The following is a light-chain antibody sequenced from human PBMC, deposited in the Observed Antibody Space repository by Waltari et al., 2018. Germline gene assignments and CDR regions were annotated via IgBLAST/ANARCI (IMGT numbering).Light chain of an antibody. CDR1: SSNVGFYNL. Sequence: QSALTHPASVSGSPGQSITISSTGTSSNVGFYNLVPWYQQHPNKAPKRLVYEVIERPAGVSSRFSGSKSGNTASLTISGLQAEDEADYYCCSYAGRNIWVFGGGTKVTVL. CDR3: CSYAGRNIWV. CDR2: EVI. V-gene: IGLV2-23*02. J-gene: IGLJ3*02.